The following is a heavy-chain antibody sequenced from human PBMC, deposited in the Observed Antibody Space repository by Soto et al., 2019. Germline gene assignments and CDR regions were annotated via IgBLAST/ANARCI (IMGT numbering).Heavy chain of an antibody. CDR2: IIPAFGPA. CDR3: ARSGPYCNGGSCYFQY. Sequence: QVQLVQSGAEVKKPGSSVKVSCKVSGGTFSSFDISWLRQAPGQRLEWMGGIIPAFGPANYAPKFQGTVSITADDSAPTVYMELSSLRSDDTGVYYCARSGPYCNGGSCYFQYWGQGTLVTVSS. D-gene: IGHD2-15*01. J-gene: IGHJ1*01. V-gene: IGHV1-69*01. CDR1: GGTFSSFD.